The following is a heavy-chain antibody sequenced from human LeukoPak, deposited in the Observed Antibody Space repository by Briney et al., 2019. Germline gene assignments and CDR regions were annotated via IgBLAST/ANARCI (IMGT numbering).Heavy chain of an antibody. Sequence: GGSLRLSCAASGFTFSTYWMHWVRQAPGKGLVWVSRINTDGSTINYADSVKGRFTISRDNAKNTLYLQMNSLRAEDTAVYYCAKRGAEVGTTVAPGDYWGQGTLLTVSS. D-gene: IGHD1-26*01. V-gene: IGHV3-74*01. CDR1: GFTFSTYW. CDR2: INTDGSTI. J-gene: IGHJ4*02. CDR3: AKRGAEVGTTVAPGDY.